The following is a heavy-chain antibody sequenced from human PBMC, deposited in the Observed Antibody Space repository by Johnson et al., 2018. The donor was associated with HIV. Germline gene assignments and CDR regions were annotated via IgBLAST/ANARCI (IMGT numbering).Heavy chain of an antibody. CDR2: VSYDGSTK. Sequence: QVQLVESGGGVVRPGGSLRLSCAASGFTFDDYGMTWVRQAPGKGLEWVAVVSYDGSTKYYADSVKGRFTISRDNSKNTLYLQMNSLRAEDTAVYYCARARDWNYGDIWGQGTMVTVSS. J-gene: IGHJ3*02. V-gene: IGHV3-30*03. CDR1: GFTFDDYG. CDR3: ARARDWNYGDI. D-gene: IGHD1-7*01.